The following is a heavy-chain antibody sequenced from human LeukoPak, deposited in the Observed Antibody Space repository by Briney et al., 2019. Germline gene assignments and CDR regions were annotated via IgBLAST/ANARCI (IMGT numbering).Heavy chain of an antibody. CDR1: GYTFTTYG. J-gene: IGHJ4*02. Sequence: ASVKVSCKASGYTFTTYGISWLRQAPGQGLEWMGWISAYNGNTNFAQKFQGRVTMTTDTSTTTAYMELRNLRSDDTAVYCCGRGPAMVATRLDFWGQGTLVTVSS. CDR3: GRGPAMVATRLDF. D-gene: IGHD4-23*01. CDR2: ISAYNGNT. V-gene: IGHV1-18*01.